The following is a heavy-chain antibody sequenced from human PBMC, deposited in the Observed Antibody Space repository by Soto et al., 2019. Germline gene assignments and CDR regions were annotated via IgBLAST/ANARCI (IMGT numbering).Heavy chain of an antibody. CDR1: GFSLSTSGVG. CDR2: IYWDDDK. V-gene: IGHV2-5*02. Sequence: QITLKESGPTLVKPTQTLTLTCTFSGFSLSTSGVGVGCVRQPPGKALEWLVFIYWDDDKRYSPSLRSRLTITKDTSKNQVVLTMTNVDPVDTATYFCAHRRIGVSQWNYGDFDYWGQGTLVTVSS. D-gene: IGHD6-19*01. J-gene: IGHJ4*02. CDR3: AHRRIGVSQWNYGDFDY.